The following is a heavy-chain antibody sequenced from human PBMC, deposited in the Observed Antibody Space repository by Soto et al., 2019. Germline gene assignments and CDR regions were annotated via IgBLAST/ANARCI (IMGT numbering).Heavy chain of an antibody. V-gene: IGHV5-51*01. Sequence: PGESLKISCKGSGYRFTNYWIGWVRQMPGKGLEWMGIIYPGDSDTSYSPSFQGQVTISADKSINSVYLQWSSLKASDTATYYWARLGFNFDFFSCYYNVHHYYGIDVWGQGTTVTVSS. J-gene: IGHJ6*02. CDR3: ARLGFNFDFFSCYYNVHHYYGIDV. D-gene: IGHD3-3*01. CDR1: GYRFTNYW. CDR2: IYPGDSDT.